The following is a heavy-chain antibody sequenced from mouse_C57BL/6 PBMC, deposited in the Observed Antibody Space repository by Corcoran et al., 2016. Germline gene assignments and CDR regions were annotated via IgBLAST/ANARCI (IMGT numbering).Heavy chain of an antibody. Sequence: QIQLVQSGPELKKPGETVKISCKASGDTFTTYGMSWVKQAPGKGLKWMGWINTYSGVPTYADDFKGRFAFSLETSASTAYLQINNLKNEDTATYFCARSSITTGVGGYLGQGTTLTVSS. CDR2: INTYSGVP. J-gene: IGHJ2*01. CDR3: ARSSITTGVGGY. D-gene: IGHD1-1*01. CDR1: GDTFTTYG. V-gene: IGHV9-3*01.